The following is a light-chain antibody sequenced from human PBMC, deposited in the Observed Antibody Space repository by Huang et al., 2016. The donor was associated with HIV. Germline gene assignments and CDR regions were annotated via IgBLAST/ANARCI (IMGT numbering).Light chain of an antibody. CDR3: HQYNNWLLS. Sequence: EIVMTQSPATLSLSPGQRVTLSCRANRSVSTNLAWYQQRHCQAPMLLIYGSSTRAPGIPARFSGSGSGTDFSLTISSLQSEDFALYYCHQYNNWLLSFGGGTRV. CDR1: RSVSTN. J-gene: IGKJ4*01. CDR2: GSS. V-gene: IGKV3-15*01.